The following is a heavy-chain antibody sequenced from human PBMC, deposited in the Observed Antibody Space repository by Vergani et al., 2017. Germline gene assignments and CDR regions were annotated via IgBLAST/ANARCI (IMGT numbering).Heavy chain of an antibody. Sequence: QVQLQESGPGLVKPSETLSLTCTVSGGSISRSYWIWIRQPPGKGLEWIGYIYYSGSTNYNPSLKSRVTISVDTSKNQFSLKLSSVTAADTAVYYCARGGSDYDILTGYSDPYYYYGMDVWGQGTTVTVSS. D-gene: IGHD3-9*01. CDR3: ARGGSDYDILTGYSDPYYYYGMDV. V-gene: IGHV4-59*01. J-gene: IGHJ6*02. CDR2: IYYSGST. CDR1: GGSISRSY.